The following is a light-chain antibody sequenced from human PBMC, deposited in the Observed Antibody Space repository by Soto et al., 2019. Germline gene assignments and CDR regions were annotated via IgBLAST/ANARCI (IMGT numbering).Light chain of an antibody. V-gene: IGLV1-51*01. J-gene: IGLJ2*01. CDR1: SSNIGNNY. CDR3: GTWDSSLSAVV. CDR2: DII. Sequence: QSVLTQPPSVSAAPGQKVTISCSGSSSNIGNNYVSWYQQLPGPAPKLLIYDIIKRPSEIPDRFSGSKSGTSATLGITGLQTGDEADYYCGTWDSSLSAVVFGGGTKLTVL.